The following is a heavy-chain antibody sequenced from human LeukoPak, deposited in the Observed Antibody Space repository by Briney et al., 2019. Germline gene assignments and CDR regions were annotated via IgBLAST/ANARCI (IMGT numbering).Heavy chain of an antibody. CDR1: GFTFSSYA. CDR3: ARGKVRGVMSPNWFDP. CDR2: IIPIFGTA. J-gene: IGHJ5*02. D-gene: IGHD3-10*01. Sequence: GGSLRLSCVASGFTFSSYAISWVRQAPGQGLEWMGGIIPIFGTANYAQKFQGRVTTTTDESTSTAYMELSSLRSEDTAVYYCARGKVRGVMSPNWFDPWGQGTLVTVSS. V-gene: IGHV1-69*05.